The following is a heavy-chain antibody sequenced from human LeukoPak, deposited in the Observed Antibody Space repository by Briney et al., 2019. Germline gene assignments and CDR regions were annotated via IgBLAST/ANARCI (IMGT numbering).Heavy chain of an antibody. Sequence: SETLSLTCTVSSGSISSSSYYWSWIRQPPGKGLEWIGSIYYSGSTYYNRSLKSRVTISVDTSKNQFSLKLSSVTAADTAVYYCARHHMVRGPRSYYMDVWGKGTTVTVSS. CDR3: ARHHMVRGPRSYYMDV. V-gene: IGHV4-39*01. CDR2: IYYSGST. J-gene: IGHJ6*03. D-gene: IGHD3-10*01. CDR1: SGSISSSSYY.